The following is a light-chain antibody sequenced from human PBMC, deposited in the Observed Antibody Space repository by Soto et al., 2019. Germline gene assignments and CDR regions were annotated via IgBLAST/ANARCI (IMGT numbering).Light chain of an antibody. CDR1: SSDVGGYNY. CDR3: SSYTSSSTWV. V-gene: IGLV2-14*01. CDR2: EVS. J-gene: IGLJ3*02. Sequence: QSALTQPASVSGSPGQSITISCTGTSSDVGGYNYVSWYQQQPGKAPKLMIYEVSNRPSGVSNRFSGSKSGNTASLTISGLQAEDEADDYCSSYTSSSTWVFGGGTKLTVL.